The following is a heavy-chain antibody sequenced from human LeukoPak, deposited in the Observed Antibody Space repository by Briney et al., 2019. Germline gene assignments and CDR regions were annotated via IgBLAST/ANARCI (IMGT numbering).Heavy chain of an antibody. CDR2: ISYTVST. CDR3: ARYSVTYFPLYYFDY. CDR1: GGSISSYY. V-gene: IGHV4-59*01. J-gene: IGHJ4*02. D-gene: IGHD1-26*01. Sequence: SETLSLTCTVSGGSISSYYWGWIRQPPGKGLEWIGYISYTVSTNYNPSLKSRVTISLDTSKNQSSLTLTSVPAADTAVYYCARYSVTYFPLYYFDYWGRGTLVTVSS.